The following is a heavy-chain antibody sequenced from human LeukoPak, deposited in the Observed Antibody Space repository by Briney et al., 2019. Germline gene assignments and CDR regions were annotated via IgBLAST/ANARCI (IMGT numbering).Heavy chain of an antibody. J-gene: IGHJ6*03. CDR3: ARDGYSSSWYERGYYYYMDV. V-gene: IGHV3-21*01. CDR1: GFTFSSYS. Sequence: PGGSLRLSCAASGFTFSSYSMNWVRQAPGKGLEWVSSISSSSSYIYYADSVKGRFTISRDNAENSLYLQMNSLRAEDTAVYYCARDGYSSSWYERGYYYYMDVWGKGTTVTISS. CDR2: ISSSSSYI. D-gene: IGHD6-13*01.